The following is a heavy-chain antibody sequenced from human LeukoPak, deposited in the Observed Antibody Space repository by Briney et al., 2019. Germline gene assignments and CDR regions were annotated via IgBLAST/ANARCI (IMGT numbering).Heavy chain of an antibody. CDR2: IIPILGIA. J-gene: IGHJ4*02. Sequence: SVKVSCKASGGTFSSYAISWVRQAPGQGLEWMGRIIPILGIANYAQKFQGRVTITADKSTSTAYMELSSLRSEDTAVYYCARVMSEGGFGNRLYYFDYWGQGTLVTDSS. V-gene: IGHV1-69*04. CDR3: ARVMSEGGFGNRLYYFDY. D-gene: IGHD3-10*01. CDR1: GGTFSSYA.